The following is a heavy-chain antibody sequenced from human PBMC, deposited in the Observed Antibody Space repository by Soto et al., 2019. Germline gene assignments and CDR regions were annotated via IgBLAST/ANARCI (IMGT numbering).Heavy chain of an antibody. Sequence: GASVKVSCKASGYTFTSYDINWVRQATGQGLEWMGWMNPNSGNTGYAQKFQGRVTMTRNTSISTAYMELSSLRSEDTAVYYCARSQYQLLYHGMDVWGQGTTVTVSS. CDR1: GYTFTSYD. V-gene: IGHV1-8*01. D-gene: IGHD2-2*02. CDR3: ARSQYQLLYHGMDV. J-gene: IGHJ6*02. CDR2: MNPNSGNT.